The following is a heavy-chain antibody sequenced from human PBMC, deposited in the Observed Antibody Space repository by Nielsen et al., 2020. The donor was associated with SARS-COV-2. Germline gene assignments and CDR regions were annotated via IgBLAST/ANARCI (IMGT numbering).Heavy chain of an antibody. V-gene: IGHV3-21*01. CDR1: GFTFSSYS. Sequence: GGSLRLSCAASGFTFSSYSMNWVRQAPGKGLEWVSSISSSSSYIYYADSVKGRFTISRDNAKNSLYLQMNSLRAEDTAVYYCARAALLTYGSGFDYWGQGTLVTVSS. J-gene: IGHJ4*02. CDR2: ISSSSSYI. D-gene: IGHD4-17*01. CDR3: ARAALLTYGSGFDY.